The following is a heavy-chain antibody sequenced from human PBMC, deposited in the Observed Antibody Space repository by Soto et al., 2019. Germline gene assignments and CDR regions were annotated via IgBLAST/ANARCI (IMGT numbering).Heavy chain of an antibody. J-gene: IGHJ4*02. CDR1: GYTFTSYD. D-gene: IGHD6-19*01. Sequence: GASVKVSCKASGYTFTSYDINWVRQATGQGLEWMGWMNPNSGNTKYSQKFQGRVTITRDTSASTAYMELSSLRSEDTAVYYCARHGSAWDYWGQGTLVIVSS. V-gene: IGHV1-8*01. CDR2: MNPNSGNT. CDR3: ARHGSAWDY.